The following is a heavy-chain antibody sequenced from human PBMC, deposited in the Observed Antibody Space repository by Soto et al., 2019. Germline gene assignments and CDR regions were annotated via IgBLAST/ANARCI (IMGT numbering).Heavy chain of an antibody. V-gene: IGHV2-5*02. D-gene: IGHD1-26*01. J-gene: IGHJ3*02. Sequence: QITLKESGPTLVKPTQTLTLTCTFSGFSLSTSGVGVGWIRQPPGKALEWLALIYWDDDKRYSPSLKSRLTITKHTYKNQVVLTMTNMDPVDTTTYYCAHKELRQGAFDIWGQGTMVTVSS. CDR3: AHKELRQGAFDI. CDR1: GFSLSTSGVG. CDR2: IYWDDDK.